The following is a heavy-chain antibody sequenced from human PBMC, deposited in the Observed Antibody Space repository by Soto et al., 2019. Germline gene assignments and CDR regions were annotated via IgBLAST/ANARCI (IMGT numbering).Heavy chain of an antibody. CDR3: ARDTTPYCSSTSCYAVLFDY. D-gene: IGHD2-2*01. CDR2: IIPIFGTA. Sequence: SVKVSCKASGGTFSSYAISWVRQAPGQGLEWMGGIIPIFGTANYAQKFQGRVTITADESTSTAYMELSSLRSEDTAVYYCARDTTPYCSSTSCYAVLFDYWGQGTLVTVSS. CDR1: GGTFSSYA. V-gene: IGHV1-69*13. J-gene: IGHJ4*02.